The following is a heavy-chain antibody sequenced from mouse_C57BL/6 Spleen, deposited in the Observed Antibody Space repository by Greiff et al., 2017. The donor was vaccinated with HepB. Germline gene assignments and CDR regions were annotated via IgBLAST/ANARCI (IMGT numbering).Heavy chain of an antibody. J-gene: IGHJ3*01. CDR2: IYPGNGDT. V-gene: IGHV1-12*01. CDR3: ARSDYDYDDRWFAY. D-gene: IGHD2-4*01. Sequence: LQQSGAELVRPGASVKMSCKASGYTFTSYNMHWVKQTPRQGLEWIGAIYPGNGDTSYNQKFKGKATLTVDKSSSTAYMQLSSLTSEDSAVYFCARSDYDYDDRWFAYWGQGTLVTVSA. CDR1: GYTFTSYN.